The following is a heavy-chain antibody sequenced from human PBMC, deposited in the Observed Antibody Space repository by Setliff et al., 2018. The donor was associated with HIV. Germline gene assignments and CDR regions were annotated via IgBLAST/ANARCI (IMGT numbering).Heavy chain of an antibody. V-gene: IGHV1-8*02. CDR2: MNPSSGST. D-gene: IGHD1-26*01. CDR1: GYTFASFD. CDR3: ARDKEPWEGYYKYYSMDV. J-gene: IGHJ6*03. Sequence: GASVKVSCKASGYTFASFDINWVRQATGQGLEWLGWMNPSSGSTGFAPKFQGRLTMTRNISISTVYMELNKLTSDDTAVYFCARDKEPWEGYYKYYSMDVWGKGTKVTSP.